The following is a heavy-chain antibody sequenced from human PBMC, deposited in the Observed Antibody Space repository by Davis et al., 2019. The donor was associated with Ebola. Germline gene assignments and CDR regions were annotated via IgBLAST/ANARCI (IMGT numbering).Heavy chain of an antibody. CDR1: GFTFSSYA. D-gene: IGHD4-11*01. J-gene: IGHJ4*02. Sequence: GESLKISCAASGFTFSSYAMHWVRQAPGKGLEWVSFIWSDGSNKYYADSVKGRFTTSRDTARNTLYLQMNSLRAEDTAMYFCAKDDPYSNFGHWGQGILVTVSS. V-gene: IGHV3-30*02. CDR3: AKDDPYSNFGH. CDR2: IWSDGSNK.